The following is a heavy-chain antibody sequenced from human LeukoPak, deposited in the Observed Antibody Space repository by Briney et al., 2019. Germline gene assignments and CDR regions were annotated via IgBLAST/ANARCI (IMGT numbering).Heavy chain of an antibody. V-gene: IGHV4-59*08. CDR3: ARQVSGGDFDY. D-gene: IGHD3-10*01. CDR1: GGSISSYY. CDR2: IYYSGST. J-gene: IGHJ4*02. Sequence: SETLSLTCTVSGGSISSYYWSWIRQPPGKGLEWIGYIYYSGSTNYNPSLKSRVTISVDTSKNQFSLKLSSVTAADTAVYYCARQVSGGDFDYWGQGTLVTVSS.